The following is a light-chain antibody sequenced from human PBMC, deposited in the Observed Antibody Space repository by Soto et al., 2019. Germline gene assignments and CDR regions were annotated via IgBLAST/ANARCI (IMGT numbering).Light chain of an antibody. CDR2: DNN. V-gene: IGLV1-51*01. J-gene: IGLJ2*01. Sequence: QSVLTQPPSVSAAPGQKVTISCSGSSSNIGNNFVSWYQQLPGTAPKLLIYDNNKRPSEIPDRFSGSKSGTSATLGITGLQTGDEADYYCGTWDSGLNTGVFGGGTKLTVL. CDR1: SSNIGNNF. CDR3: GTWDSGLNTGV.